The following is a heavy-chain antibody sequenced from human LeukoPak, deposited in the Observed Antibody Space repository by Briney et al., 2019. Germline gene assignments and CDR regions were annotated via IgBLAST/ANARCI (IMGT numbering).Heavy chain of an antibody. V-gene: IGHV3-30-3*01. CDR3: ARSRVRWLYYFDY. J-gene: IGHJ4*02. Sequence: GRSLRLSCVASGFTFSSYAMHWVRQAPGKGLEWVAVISYDGSNKYYADSVKGRFTISRDNSKNTLYLQMNSLRAEDTAVYYCARSRVRWLYYFDYWGQGTLVTVSS. D-gene: IGHD4-23*01. CDR2: ISYDGSNK. CDR1: GFTFSSYA.